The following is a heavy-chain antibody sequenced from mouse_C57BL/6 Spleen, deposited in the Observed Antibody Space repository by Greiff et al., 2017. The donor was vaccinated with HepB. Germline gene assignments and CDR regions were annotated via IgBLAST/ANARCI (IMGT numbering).Heavy chain of an antibody. J-gene: IGHJ3*01. V-gene: IGHV3-1*01. D-gene: IGHD1-1*01. CDR1: GYSITSGYD. CDR3: ARGGIRGYGSSYGFAY. Sequence: EVKLVESGPGMVKPSQSLSLTCTVTGYSITSGYDWHWIRHFPGNKLEWMGYISYSGSTNYNPSLKSRISITHDTSKNHFFLKLNSVTTEDTATYYCARGGIRGYGSSYGFAYWGQGTLVTVSA. CDR2: ISYSGST.